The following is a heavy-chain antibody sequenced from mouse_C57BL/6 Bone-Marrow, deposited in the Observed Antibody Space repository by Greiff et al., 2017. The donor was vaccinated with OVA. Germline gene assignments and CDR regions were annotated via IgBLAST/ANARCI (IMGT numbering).Heavy chain of an antibody. Sequence: SGAELVRPGASVKMSCKASGYTFTSYNMHWVKQTPRQGLEWIGAIYPGNGDTSYNQQFKGKATLTAHKSSSTAYMQLSSLTSEDSAVYFCARSGNYDYFFYYWGQGTTLTVSS. J-gene: IGHJ2*01. V-gene: IGHV1-12*01. CDR2: IYPGNGDT. CDR3: ARSGNYDYFFYY. CDR1: GYTFTSYN. D-gene: IGHD2-4*01.